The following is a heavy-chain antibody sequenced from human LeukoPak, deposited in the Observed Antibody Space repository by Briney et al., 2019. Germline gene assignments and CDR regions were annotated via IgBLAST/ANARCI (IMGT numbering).Heavy chain of an antibody. Sequence: GGSLRLSCAASGFTFSSYGMHWVRQAPGKGLEWVAVISYDGSNKYYADYVKGRFTISRDNSKNTLYLQMNSLRAEDTAVYYCAKPDYDSSGYYYSSAFDIWGQGTMVTVSS. J-gene: IGHJ3*02. CDR1: GFTFSSYG. D-gene: IGHD3-22*01. V-gene: IGHV3-30*18. CDR2: ISYDGSNK. CDR3: AKPDYDSSGYYYSSAFDI.